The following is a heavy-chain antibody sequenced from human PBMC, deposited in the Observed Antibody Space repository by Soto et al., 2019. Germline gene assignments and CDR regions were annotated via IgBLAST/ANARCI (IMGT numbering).Heavy chain of an antibody. CDR2: ISAYNGNT. D-gene: IGHD3-16*01. V-gene: IGHV1-18*01. CDR1: GYTFTSYG. CDR3: ARGSNEVYVDDWFDP. J-gene: IGHJ5*02. Sequence: ASVKVSCKASGYTFTSYGISWVRQAPGQGLEWMGWISAYNGNTNYAQKLQGRVTMTTDTSTSTAYMELRSLRSDDTAVYYCARGSNEVYVDDWFDPWGQGTLVTVSS.